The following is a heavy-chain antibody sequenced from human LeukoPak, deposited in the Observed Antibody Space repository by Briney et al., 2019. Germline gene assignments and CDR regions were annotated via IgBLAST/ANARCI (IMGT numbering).Heavy chain of an antibody. CDR3: ARRSRGSSSLWFDP. Sequence: SETLSLTCTVSGGSISSSSYYWGWIRQPPGKGLEWIGSIYYSGSTYYNPSLKSRVTISVDTSKNQFSLKLSSVTAADTAVYYCARRSRGSSSLWFDPWGQRTLVTVSS. D-gene: IGHD6-6*01. J-gene: IGHJ5*02. CDR2: IYYSGST. CDR1: GGSISSSSYY. V-gene: IGHV4-39*01.